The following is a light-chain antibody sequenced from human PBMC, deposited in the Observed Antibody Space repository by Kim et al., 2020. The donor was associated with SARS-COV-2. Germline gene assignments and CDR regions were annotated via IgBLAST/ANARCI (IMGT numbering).Light chain of an antibody. Sequence: EIVLTQSPATLSLSPGQRATLSCGASQSVPSNYLAWYQQTPGLAPRLLIYHASIRATGIPARFSGSGSGTDFTLTISRLEPEDFALYYCQQYGASPRTFGQGTKVEIK. J-gene: IGKJ1*01. CDR2: HAS. CDR3: QQYGASPRT. CDR1: QSVPSNY. V-gene: IGKV3D-20*01.